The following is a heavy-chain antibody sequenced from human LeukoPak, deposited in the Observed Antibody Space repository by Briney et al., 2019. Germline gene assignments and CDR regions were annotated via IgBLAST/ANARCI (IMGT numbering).Heavy chain of an antibody. J-gene: IGHJ4*02. Sequence: HPGGSPRLSCAASGVTFSSYGMHWVRQAPGKGLEWVALISSDGNDKLYGDSVKGRFTISRDDSKSTLYLQMNSLRAEDTAVYYCTTKVIRGNSGDDYDDWGQGTLVTVSS. D-gene: IGHD5-12*01. CDR2: ISSDGNDK. V-gene: IGHV3-30*03. CDR3: TTKVIRGNSGDDYDD. CDR1: GVTFSSYG.